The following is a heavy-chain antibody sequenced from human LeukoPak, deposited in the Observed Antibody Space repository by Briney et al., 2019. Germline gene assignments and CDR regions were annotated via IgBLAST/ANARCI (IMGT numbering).Heavy chain of an antibody. V-gene: IGHV4-30-2*01. CDR1: GGSISSGGYY. CDR2: IYHSGST. J-gene: IGHJ2*01. D-gene: IGHD3-3*01. CDR3: ARDRHGHDFWSGYYTSYWYFDL. Sequence: SETLSLTCTVSGGSISSGGYYWSWIRQPPGKGLGWIGYIYHSGSTYYNPSLKSRVTISVDRSRNQFSLKLSSVTAADTAVYYCARDRHGHDFWSGYYTSYWYFDLWGRGTLVTVSS.